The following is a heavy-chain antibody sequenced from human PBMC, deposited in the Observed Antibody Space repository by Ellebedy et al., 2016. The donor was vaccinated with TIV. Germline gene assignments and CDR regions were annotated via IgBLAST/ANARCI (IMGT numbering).Heavy chain of an antibody. V-gene: IGHV3-7*03. Sequence: PGGSLRLSCAASGFTFSSNWMSWVGQAPGKGLEWVANIKQDGSEKYYVDSVKVRFTISRDNAKNSRYLQMNSLRAEDTAVYYCAAEGATEAFDIWGQGTMVTVSS. J-gene: IGHJ3*02. CDR2: IKQDGSEK. CDR1: GFTFSSNW. D-gene: IGHD5-24*01. CDR3: AAEGATEAFDI.